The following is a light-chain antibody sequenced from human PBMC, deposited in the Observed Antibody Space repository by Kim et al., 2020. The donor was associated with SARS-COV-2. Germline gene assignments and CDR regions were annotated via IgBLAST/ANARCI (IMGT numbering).Light chain of an antibody. V-gene: IGLV3-19*01. J-gene: IGLJ2*01. CDR2: GKN. Sequence: VALGQTVSITCQRDSLRSYYATWYQQKPGQAPILVTFGKNNRPPGIPDRFYGSSSGNTASFTITGTQACYGADYYCNSRDSNDNVVFGGGTQLTVL. CDR3: NSRDSNDNVV. CDR1: SLRSYY.